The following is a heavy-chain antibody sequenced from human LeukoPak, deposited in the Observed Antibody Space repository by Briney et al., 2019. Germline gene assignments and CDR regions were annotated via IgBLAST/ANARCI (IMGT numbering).Heavy chain of an antibody. CDR1: GFNYSSYT. V-gene: IGHV3-48*04. CDR2: ISSSSSTM. J-gene: IGHJ3*02. Sequence: PGGSLRLSCAASGFNYSSYTMNWVRQAPGKGLEWVSYISSSSSTMYYADSVKGRFTISRDNAKNSLYLQMNSLRAEDTAVYYCARTSDWGSYRFYAFDIWGQGTMVTVSS. CDR3: ARTSDWGSYRFYAFDI. D-gene: IGHD3-16*02.